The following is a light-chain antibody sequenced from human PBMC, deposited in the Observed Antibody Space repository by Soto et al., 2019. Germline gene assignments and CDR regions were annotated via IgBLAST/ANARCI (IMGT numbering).Light chain of an antibody. CDR1: NIGGKS. Sequence: SYELTQPPSVSVAPGKTARITCGGYNIGGKSVHWYQQKTGQAPVLVIYYVSDRPSGIPERFSGSNSGNTATLTISRVEAGDEADYYCQVWDSSTDHPVFGGGTQLTVL. CDR3: QVWDSSTDHPV. CDR2: YVS. J-gene: IGLJ2*01. V-gene: IGLV3-21*04.